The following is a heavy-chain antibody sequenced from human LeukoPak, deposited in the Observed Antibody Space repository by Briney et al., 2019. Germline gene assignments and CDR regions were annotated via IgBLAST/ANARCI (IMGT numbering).Heavy chain of an antibody. CDR2: IYTSGST. J-gene: IGHJ6*03. CDR3: AREIAAAGYYYYYMDV. CDR1: GGSISSYY. V-gene: IGHV4-4*07. Sequence: SETLSLTCTVSGGSISSYYWSWIRQPAGKGLEWIGRIYTSGSTNYSPSLKSRVTMSVDTSKNQFSLKLSSVTAADTAVYYCAREIAAAGYYYYYMDVWGKGTTVTVSS. D-gene: IGHD6-13*01.